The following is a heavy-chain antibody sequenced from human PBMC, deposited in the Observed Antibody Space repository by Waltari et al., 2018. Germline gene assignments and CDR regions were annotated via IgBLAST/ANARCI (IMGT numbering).Heavy chain of an antibody. CDR2: IYYSGST. CDR3: ARGQGYYYGSGSQYYYYYMDV. Sequence: QVQLQESGPGLVKPSQTLSLTCTVSGGSISSGGYYWSWIRQHPGKGLEWIGYIYYSGSTYYNPSLKSRVTISVDTSKNQFSLKLSSGTAADTAVYYCARGQGYYYGSGSQYYYYYMDVWGKGTTVTVSS. V-gene: IGHV4-31*03. D-gene: IGHD3-10*01. CDR1: GGSISSGGYY. J-gene: IGHJ6*03.